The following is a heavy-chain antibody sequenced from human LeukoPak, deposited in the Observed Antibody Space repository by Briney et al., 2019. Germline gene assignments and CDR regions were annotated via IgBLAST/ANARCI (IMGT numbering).Heavy chain of an antibody. CDR1: GFTFSSCW. CDR3: ARVLLDGSGPTFDH. Sequence: GGSLRLSCAASGFTFSSCWMHWVRQAPGKGLVWVSRINSDGSSASYADSVKGRFTSSRDNAKNTLYLQMNSLRAEDTAVYYCARVLLDGSGPTFDHWGQGTLVTVSS. J-gene: IGHJ4*02. V-gene: IGHV3-74*01. CDR2: INSDGSSA. D-gene: IGHD3-22*01.